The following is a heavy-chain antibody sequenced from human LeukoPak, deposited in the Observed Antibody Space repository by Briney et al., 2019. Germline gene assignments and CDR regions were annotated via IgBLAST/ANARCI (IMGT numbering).Heavy chain of an antibody. D-gene: IGHD2-2*02. V-gene: IGHV1-69*01. CDR1: GGTFSSYA. Sequence: SVKVSCKASGGTFSSYAISWVRQAPGQGLEWMGGIIPIFGTANYAQKFQGRVTITADESTSTAYMELSSLRSEDTAVYYCARGGIVVVPAAINWFDPWGQGTLVTVSS. CDR2: IIPIFGTA. J-gene: IGHJ5*02. CDR3: ARGGIVVVPAAINWFDP.